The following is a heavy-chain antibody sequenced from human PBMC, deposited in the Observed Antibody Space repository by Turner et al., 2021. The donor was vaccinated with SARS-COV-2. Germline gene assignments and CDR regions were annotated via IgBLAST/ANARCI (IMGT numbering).Heavy chain of an antibody. CDR1: GFAFNIYS. CDR2: ISSSGKNV. Sequence: EVQVVVSGGGLVKPGGSLRLSCAASGFAFNIYSMNWVRQAPGKGLEWVSAISSSGKNVYYADSVKGRFTISRDNAKSSLYLQMNSLRVEDTALYYCAKVRVDVSKRSDAFDIWGQGTMVTVSS. V-gene: IGHV3-21*01. J-gene: IGHJ3*02. D-gene: IGHD5-12*01. CDR3: AKVRVDVSKRSDAFDI.